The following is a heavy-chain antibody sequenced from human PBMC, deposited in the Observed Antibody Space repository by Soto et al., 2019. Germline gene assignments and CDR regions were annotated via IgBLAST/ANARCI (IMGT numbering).Heavy chain of an antibody. J-gene: IGHJ5*02. CDR2: IYATGTI. Sequence: SETLSLTCTVPGASISGFYWSWIRKSAGKGLEWIGRIYATGTIDYNPSLKSRVMMSVDTSKKQFSLKLRSVTAADTAVYYCVRDGAKTLRDWFDPWGQGISVTVSS. CDR1: GASISGFY. V-gene: IGHV4-4*07. CDR3: VRDGAKTLRDWFDP. D-gene: IGHD1-26*01.